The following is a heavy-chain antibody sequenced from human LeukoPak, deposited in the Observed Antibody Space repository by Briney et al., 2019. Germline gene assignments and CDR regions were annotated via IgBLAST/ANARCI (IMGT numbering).Heavy chain of an antibody. V-gene: IGHV3-30*18. J-gene: IGHJ3*02. CDR2: ILYDGLNQ. CDR3: AKDKGGGYGNDGFDI. D-gene: IGHD3-16*01. CDR1: GFTFNSYR. Sequence: GGSLRLSCAASGFTFNSYRMHWVRPAPGKGLEGEAVILYDGLNQYYADSLKGRFTISRHNSKNTLYLQMNRLRAEDTAVYYWAKDKGGGYGNDGFDIWGRGTMVTVSS.